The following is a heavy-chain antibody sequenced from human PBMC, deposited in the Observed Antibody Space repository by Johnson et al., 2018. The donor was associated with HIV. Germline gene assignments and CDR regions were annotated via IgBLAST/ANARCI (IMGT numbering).Heavy chain of an antibody. CDR1: GFTFSSYA. J-gene: IGHJ3*02. Sequence: QVQLVESGGGLVQPGGSLRLSCAASGFTFSSYAMSWVRPAPGKGLEWVAVVSDDGSNTYYSDSLQGRFTISRDNSKNTLDLQMNSLRGEDTAVYYCAKGLTFFGVAMINAPLDIWGQGTMVTVSA. CDR2: VSDDGSNT. V-gene: IGHV3-30*18. CDR3: AKGLTFFGVAMINAPLDI. D-gene: IGHD3-3*01.